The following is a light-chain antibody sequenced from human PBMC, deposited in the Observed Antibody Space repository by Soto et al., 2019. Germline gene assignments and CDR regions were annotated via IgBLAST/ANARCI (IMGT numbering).Light chain of an antibody. CDR1: QTVFYSSKNKNY. Sequence: DIVLTQSPDSLAVSLGERATINCKSSQTVFYSSKNKNYLAWYQQKPGQPPKLLIYWASTRESGVPDRFSGSGSGTDFTLTISSLQAEDVAVYYCQQYYSTPITFGQGTRLEMK. V-gene: IGKV4-1*01. J-gene: IGKJ5*01. CDR3: QQYYSTPIT. CDR2: WAS.